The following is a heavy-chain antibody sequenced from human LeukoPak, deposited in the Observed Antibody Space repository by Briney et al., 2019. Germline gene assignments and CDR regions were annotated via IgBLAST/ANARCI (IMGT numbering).Heavy chain of an antibody. CDR1: GGTFSSYA. D-gene: IGHD4-17*01. Sequence: GASVKVSCKASGGTFSSYAISWVRQAPGQGLEWMGRIIPILGIANYAQKFQGRVTITADKSTSTAYMELSSLRSEDTAVYYCARDIPLVPDDYGDYGSPMGHYYYYGMDVWGQGTTVTVSS. V-gene: IGHV1-69*04. J-gene: IGHJ6*02. CDR2: IIPILGIA. CDR3: ARDIPLVPDDYGDYGSPMGHYYYYGMDV.